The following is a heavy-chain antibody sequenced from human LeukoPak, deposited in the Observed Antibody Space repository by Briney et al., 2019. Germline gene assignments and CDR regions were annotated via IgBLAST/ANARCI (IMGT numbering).Heavy chain of an antibody. J-gene: IGHJ4*02. CDR2: IYPGDSDT. Sequence: GESLKISCKGSGYSFTNYWSAWVRQMPGRGLEWMGIIYPGDSDTRYSPSFQGQVTISGDRSISTAYLQWSSLKASDTAMYYCARGRYCTSTSCSHFDYWGQGTLVTVSS. D-gene: IGHD2-2*01. CDR1: GYSFTNYW. CDR3: ARGRYCTSTSCSHFDY. V-gene: IGHV5-51*01.